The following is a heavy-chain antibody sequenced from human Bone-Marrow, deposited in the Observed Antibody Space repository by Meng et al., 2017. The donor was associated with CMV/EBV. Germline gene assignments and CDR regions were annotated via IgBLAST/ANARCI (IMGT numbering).Heavy chain of an antibody. V-gene: IGHV4-34*01. CDR2: INHSGST. J-gene: IGHJ6*02. CDR1: GGSFSGYY. CDR3: ARDLPYMVRGGHYYGMDV. Sequence: SETLSLTCAVYGGSFSGYYWSWIRQPPGKGLEWIGEINHSGSTNYNPSLKSRVTISVDTSKNQFSLKLSSVTAADTAVYYCARDLPYMVRGGHYYGMDVWGQGTTVTVSS. D-gene: IGHD3-10*01.